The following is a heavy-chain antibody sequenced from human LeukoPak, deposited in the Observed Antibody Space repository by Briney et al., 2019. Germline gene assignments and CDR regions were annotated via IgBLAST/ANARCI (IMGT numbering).Heavy chain of an antibody. D-gene: IGHD5-12*01. V-gene: IGHV3-73*01. CDR3: ARDQLAYSGYDTLFDY. Sequence: GGSLRLSCAASRSMFSGSIMHWVRQAPGKGLEWVGRVRSRGYNHATEYAASVKGRFTISRDNSKNTLYLQLNSLRPEDTAVYYCARDQLAYSGYDTLFDYWGQGTLVTVSS. CDR2: VRSRGYNHAT. J-gene: IGHJ4*02. CDR1: RSMFSGSI.